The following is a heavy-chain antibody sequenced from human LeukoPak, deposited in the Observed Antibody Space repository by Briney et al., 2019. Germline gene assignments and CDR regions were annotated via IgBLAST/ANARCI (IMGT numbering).Heavy chain of an antibody. CDR2: IYSGGST. V-gene: IGHV3-53*01. CDR1: GFTVSSNY. CDR3: AREGVVGAYGHFDY. J-gene: IGHJ4*02. Sequence: QAGGSLRLSCAASGFTVSSNYMSWVRQAPGKGLEWVSVIYSGGSTYYADSVKGRFTISRDNSKNTLYLQMNSLRAEDTAVYYCAREGVVGAYGHFDYWGQGTLVTVSS. D-gene: IGHD2-15*01.